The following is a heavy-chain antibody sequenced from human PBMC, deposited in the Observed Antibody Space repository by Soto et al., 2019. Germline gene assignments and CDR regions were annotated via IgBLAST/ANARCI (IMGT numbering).Heavy chain of an antibody. Sequence: GGSLRLSCAASGLTFSGDSMNWVRQAPGKGLEWVASISTTSTYIYYADSVKGRFTISRDNAKNSLHLQMNSLRAEDTAVYYCVRDYVMDVWGQGTTVTVSS. CDR3: VRDYVMDV. CDR2: ISTTSTYI. D-gene: IGHD3-10*02. CDR1: GLTFSGDS. V-gene: IGHV3-21*01. J-gene: IGHJ6*02.